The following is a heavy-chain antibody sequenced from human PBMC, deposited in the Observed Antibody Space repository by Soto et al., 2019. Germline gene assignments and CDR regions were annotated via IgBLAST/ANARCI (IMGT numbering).Heavy chain of an antibody. CDR1: GGSLSTST. CDR3: ARVGVAATADAFDI. V-gene: IGHV1-69*02. Sequence: WASLNVSCKGSGGSLSTSTISRVRHAPGQGLEWMGRIIPILGIANYAQKFQGRVTITADKSTSTAYMELSSLRSEDTAVYYCARVGVAATADAFDIWGEGTMVTVSS. CDR2: IIPILGIA. J-gene: IGHJ3*02. D-gene: IGHD2-15*01.